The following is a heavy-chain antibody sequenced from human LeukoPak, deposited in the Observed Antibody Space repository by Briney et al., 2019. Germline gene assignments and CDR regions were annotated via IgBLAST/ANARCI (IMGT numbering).Heavy chain of an antibody. CDR3: ATDRLGVVVPAAAFDY. CDR2: INPNSGGT. D-gene: IGHD2-2*01. Sequence: AASVTVSCKASGYTFTGYYMHWVRQAPGQGLEWMGWINPNSGGTNYAQKFQGRVTMTRDTSISTAYMELSRLRSDDTAVYYCATDRLGVVVPAAAFDYWGQGALVTVSS. CDR1: GYTFTGYY. J-gene: IGHJ4*02. V-gene: IGHV1-2*02.